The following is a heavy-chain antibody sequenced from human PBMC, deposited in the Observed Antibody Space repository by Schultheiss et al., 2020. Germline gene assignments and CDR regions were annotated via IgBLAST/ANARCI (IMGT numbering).Heavy chain of an antibody. D-gene: IGHD2-21*01. V-gene: IGHV5-51*01. CDR2: IYPGDSDT. CDR3: ARPRIPYQSGGDAFDI. J-gene: IGHJ3*02. Sequence: GGSLRLSCKGSGYSFTSYWIGWVRQMPGKGLEWMGIIYPGDSDTRYSPSFQGQVTISADKSISTAYLQWSSLKASDTAMYYCARPRIPYQSGGDAFDIWGQGTMVTVSS. CDR1: GYSFTSYW.